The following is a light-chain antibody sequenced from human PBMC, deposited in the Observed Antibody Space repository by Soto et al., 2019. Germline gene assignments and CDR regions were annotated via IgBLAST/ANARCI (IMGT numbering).Light chain of an antibody. CDR2: EES. V-gene: IGKV2-28*01. CDR1: QSLLHSHGYHY. CDR3: QQVKTYPRT. J-gene: IGKJ4*01. Sequence: DIVMTQSQLSLPVTPGKPASVSCRSSQSLLHSHGYHYLAWYQQKPGKPPKLLIYEESTLYSGVPSRFSGRKSGTQFTLTIDSLQPEDFATYYCQQVKTYPRTFGGGTKVDIK.